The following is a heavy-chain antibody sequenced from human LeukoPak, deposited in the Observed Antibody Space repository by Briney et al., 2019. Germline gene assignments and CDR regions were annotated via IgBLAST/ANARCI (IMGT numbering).Heavy chain of an antibody. Sequence: SETLSLTCTVSGGSISSYYWSWIRQPPGKGLEWIGYIYYSGSTIYNPSLKSRVTISVDTSKNQFSLKLSSVTAADTAVYYCARVAPYCSSTSCYFDYWGQGTLVTVSS. V-gene: IGHV4-59*01. CDR3: ARVAPYCSSTSCYFDY. J-gene: IGHJ4*02. CDR2: IYYSGST. CDR1: GGSISSYY. D-gene: IGHD2-2*01.